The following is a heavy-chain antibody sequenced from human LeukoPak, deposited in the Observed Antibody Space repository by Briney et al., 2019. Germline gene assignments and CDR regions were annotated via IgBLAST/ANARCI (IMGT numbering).Heavy chain of an antibody. D-gene: IGHD3-22*01. CDR1: GFTFTNAW. CDR3: ATHYYDSSGYGRHFDY. CDR2: IKSRSDGGTT. V-gene: IGHV3-15*01. J-gene: IGHJ4*02. Sequence: PGGSLRLSCAASGFTFTNAWMSWVRQAPGKGLEWVGLIKSRSDGGTTDYAAPVKGRFTISRDDSKNTLYLHMNSLKTEDTAVYYCATHYYDSSGYGRHFDYWGQGTLVIVSS.